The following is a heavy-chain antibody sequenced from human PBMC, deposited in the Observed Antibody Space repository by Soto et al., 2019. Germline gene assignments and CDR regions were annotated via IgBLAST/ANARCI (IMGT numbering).Heavy chain of an antibody. CDR1: GFIFSDYS. CDR3: ARDSSGRQYYGMDV. CDR2: ITTTSSTM. V-gene: IGHV3-48*02. D-gene: IGHD3-22*01. Sequence: GGSLRLSCTPSGFIFSDYSMNWVRQAPGKGLEWISYITTTSSTMYYADSVKGRFTISRDNARNSLYLQMNSLRDEDTAVYYCARDSSGRQYYGMDVWGQGTTVTVSS. J-gene: IGHJ6*02.